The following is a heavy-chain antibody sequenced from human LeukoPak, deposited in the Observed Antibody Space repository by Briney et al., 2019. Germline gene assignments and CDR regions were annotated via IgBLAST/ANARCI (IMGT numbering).Heavy chain of an antibody. CDR3: ARASVTTVEFDS. CDR1: GGSFSGFY. J-gene: IGHJ4*02. Sequence: PSETLSLTCAVYGGSFSGFYWGWIRQPPGKGLEWIGEINHSGNTNYNPSLKSRVSLSVDTSKTQFSLKLSSVTAADTAVYYCARASVTTVEFDSWGRGTQVSVSS. D-gene: IGHD4-23*01. CDR2: INHSGNT. V-gene: IGHV4-34*01.